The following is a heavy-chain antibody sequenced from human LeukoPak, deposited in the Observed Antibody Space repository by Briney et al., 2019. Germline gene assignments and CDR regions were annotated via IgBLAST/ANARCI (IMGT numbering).Heavy chain of an antibody. CDR2: ISWDGGST. J-gene: IGHJ4*02. CDR1: GFTFDDYA. Sequence: PGGSLRLSCAASGFTFDDYAMHWVRQVPGKGLEWVSFISWDGGSTYYADSVKGRFTISRDNSKNSLYLQMNSLRAEDIALYYCAKGTLGDYRAGPDYWGRGTLVTVSS. CDR3: AKGTLGDYRAGPDY. D-gene: IGHD4-17*01. V-gene: IGHV3-43D*03.